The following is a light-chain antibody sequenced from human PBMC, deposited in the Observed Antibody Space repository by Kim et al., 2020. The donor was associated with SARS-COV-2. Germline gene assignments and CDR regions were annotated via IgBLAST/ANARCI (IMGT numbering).Light chain of an antibody. CDR1: QSVSSNQ. CDR2: GTS. J-gene: IGKJ3*01. CDR3: QQYGNSPLVT. V-gene: IGKV3-20*01. Sequence: DIVLTQSPGTLSLSPGEGATLSCRASQSVSSNQLAWYQQKPGQAPRVLIYGTSNRPAGIPDRFSGSGSGTDFTLTISRLEPEDFAVYYCQQYGNSPLVTFGPGTKVDIK.